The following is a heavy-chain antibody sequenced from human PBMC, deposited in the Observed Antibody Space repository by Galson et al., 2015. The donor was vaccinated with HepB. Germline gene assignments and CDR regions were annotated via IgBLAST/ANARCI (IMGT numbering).Heavy chain of an antibody. D-gene: IGHD3-22*01. CDR3: AREYGYYDSSGPTGRSGWFDP. Sequence: SVKVSCKASGYTFTGYYTHWVRQAPGQGLEWMGWINPNSGGTNYAQKFQGRVTMTRDTSISTAYMELSRLRSDDTAVCYCAREYGYYDSSGPTGRSGWFDPWGQGTLVTVSS. CDR2: INPNSGGT. V-gene: IGHV1-2*02. CDR1: GYTFTGYY. J-gene: IGHJ5*02.